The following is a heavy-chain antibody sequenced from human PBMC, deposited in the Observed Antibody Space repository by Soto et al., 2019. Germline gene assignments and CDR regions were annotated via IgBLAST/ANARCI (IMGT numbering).Heavy chain of an antibody. Sequence: ESGGGLVQPGGSLRLSCAASGFTFSSYSMNWVRQAPGKGLEWVSYISSSSSTIYYADSVKGRFTISRDNAKNSLYLQMNSLRDEDTAVYYCARDLGGTDCSGGSCYVGLDYWGQGTLVTVSS. D-gene: IGHD2-15*01. CDR3: ARDLGGTDCSGGSCYVGLDY. V-gene: IGHV3-48*02. J-gene: IGHJ4*02. CDR1: GFTFSSYS. CDR2: ISSSSSTI.